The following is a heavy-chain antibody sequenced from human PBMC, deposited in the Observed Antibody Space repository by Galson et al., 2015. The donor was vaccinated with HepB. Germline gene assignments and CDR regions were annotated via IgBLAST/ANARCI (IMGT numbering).Heavy chain of an antibody. CDR3: ARRSSSWYDIKAFDI. CDR1: GYSFTSYW. D-gene: IGHD6-13*01. J-gene: IGHJ3*02. Sequence: QSGAEVKKPGESLRISCKGSGYSFTSYWISWVRQMPGKGLEWMGRIDPSDSYTNYSPSFQGHVTISADKSISTAYLQWSSLKASDTAMYYCARRSSSWYDIKAFDIWGQGTMVTVSS. CDR2: IDPSDSYT. V-gene: IGHV5-10-1*01.